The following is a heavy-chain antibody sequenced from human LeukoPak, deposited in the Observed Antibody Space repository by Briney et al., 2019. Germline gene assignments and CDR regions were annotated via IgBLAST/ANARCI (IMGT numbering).Heavy chain of an antibody. J-gene: IGHJ4*02. CDR2: IYYSGST. D-gene: IGHD6-13*01. CDR1: GGSISSSSYY. V-gene: IGHV4-39*07. Sequence: SETLSLTCTVSGGSISSSSYYWGWIRQPPGKGLEWIGSIYYSGSTYYNPSLKSRVTISVDTSKNQFSLKLSSVTAADTAVYYCARERGGAAAGREGYFDYWGQGTLVTVSS. CDR3: ARERGGAAAGREGYFDY.